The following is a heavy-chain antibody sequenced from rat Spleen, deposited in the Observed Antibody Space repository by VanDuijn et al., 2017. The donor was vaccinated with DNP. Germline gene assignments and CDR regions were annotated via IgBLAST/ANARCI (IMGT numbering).Heavy chain of an antibody. CDR1: GFTFSDYN. D-gene: IGHD1-6*01. Sequence: EVQLVESGGGLVQPGRSLKLSCAASGFTFSDYNMAWVRQAPKKGLEWVATIIYDGSRSYYRDSVKGRFTISRDNAKSTLYLQMDSLRSEDTATYYCAQGGVVRITLPYFDYWGQGVMVTVSS. CDR2: IIYDGSRS. J-gene: IGHJ2*01. CDR3: AQGGVVRITLPYFDY. V-gene: IGHV5S10*01.